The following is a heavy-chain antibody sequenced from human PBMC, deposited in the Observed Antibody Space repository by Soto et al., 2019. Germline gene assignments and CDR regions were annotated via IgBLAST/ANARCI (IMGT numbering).Heavy chain of an antibody. CDR3: GRETLSSWRRSGYFDY. J-gene: IGHJ4*02. D-gene: IGHD6-13*01. CDR2: INGGNGNT. CDR1: GYSFTSYA. Sequence: QVPLVQSGAEVKKPGASVKVSCKASGYSFTSYAMHWVRQAPGQRLEWMGWINGGNGNTKYSQKFQGRVTITRDTSASTAYMELSSLRSEDTAVYYCGRETLSSWRRSGYFDYWGQGTLVTVSS. V-gene: IGHV1-3*01.